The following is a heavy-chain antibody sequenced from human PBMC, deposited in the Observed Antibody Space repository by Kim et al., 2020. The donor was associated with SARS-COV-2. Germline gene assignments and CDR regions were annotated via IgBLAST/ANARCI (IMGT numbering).Heavy chain of an antibody. V-gene: IGHV1-18*01. CDR3: ARDLLSPWAFDI. Sequence: NYAQKLQGRVTMTTDTSTSTAYMELRSLRSDDTAVYYCARDLLSPWAFDIWGQGTMVTVSS. J-gene: IGHJ3*02.